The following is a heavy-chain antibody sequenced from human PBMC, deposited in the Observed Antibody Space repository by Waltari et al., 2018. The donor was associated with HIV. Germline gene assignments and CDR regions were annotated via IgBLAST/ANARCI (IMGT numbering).Heavy chain of an antibody. D-gene: IGHD2-21*02. CDR2: IITTFDTA. Sequence: QVQLVQSGAEVKKPGSSVKVSCKASGDTLSSYAISWVRQAPGQGLEWMGGIITTFDTANYAQKFQDRVTFTADESTSTVYMEMSSLRSEDTAFYYCARDMREGYGGNSELDSWGQGTLVTVSS. J-gene: IGHJ5*01. V-gene: IGHV1-69*13. CDR1: GDTLSSYA. CDR3: ARDMREGYGGNSELDS.